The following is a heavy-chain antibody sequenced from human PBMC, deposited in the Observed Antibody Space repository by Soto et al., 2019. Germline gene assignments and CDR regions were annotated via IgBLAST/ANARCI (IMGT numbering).Heavy chain of an antibody. Sequence: QVQLQESGPGLVKPSQTLSLTCTVSGGSISSGDYCWSWILQPPVKGLEWIGYIYYSGSTYYNPCLKSRVTESVDTSNTPLSLKLISVTAADTAVYYCSRDRYQLLFGSDYYYGLDVWGQVTTGTVSS. V-gene: IGHV4-30-4*01. D-gene: IGHD2-2*01. CDR3: SRDRYQLLFGSDYYYGLDV. CDR2: IYYSGST. CDR1: GGSISSGDYC. J-gene: IGHJ6*02.